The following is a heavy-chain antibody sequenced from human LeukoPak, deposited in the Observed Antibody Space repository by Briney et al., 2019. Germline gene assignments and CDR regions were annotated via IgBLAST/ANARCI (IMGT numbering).Heavy chain of an antibody. J-gene: IGHJ4*02. CDR1: GYTFTSYY. V-gene: IGHV1-18*04. Sequence: ASVKVSCKASGYTFTSYYMHWVRQAPGQGLEWMGWITAYNGNTDYAQELQGRVTMTTDTSTSTAYMELRSLRSDDTAVYYCARDPYGSGSYPYYFDYWGQGALVTVSS. CDR2: ITAYNGNT. CDR3: ARDPYGSGSYPYYFDY. D-gene: IGHD3-10*01.